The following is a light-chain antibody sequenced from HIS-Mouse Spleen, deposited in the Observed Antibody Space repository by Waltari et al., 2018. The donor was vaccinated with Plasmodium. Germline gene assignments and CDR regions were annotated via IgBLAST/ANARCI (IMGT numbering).Light chain of an antibody. J-gene: IGLJ3*02. V-gene: IGLV2-23*01. CDR2: EGS. CDR1: SSDVVSYNL. CDR3: CSYAGSSKV. Sequence: QSALTQPASVSGSPGQSIPISSTGTSSDVVSYNLVSWYQQHPGKAPKLMIYEGSKRPSGVSNRFSGSKSGNTASLTISGLQAEDEADYYCCSYAGSSKVFGGGTKLTVL.